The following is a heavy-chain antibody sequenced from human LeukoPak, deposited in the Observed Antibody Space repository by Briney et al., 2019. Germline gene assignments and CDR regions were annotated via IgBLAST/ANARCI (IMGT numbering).Heavy chain of an antibody. CDR2: ISAYNGNT. CDR1: GYTFTSYG. V-gene: IGHV1-18*01. J-gene: IGHJ6*03. Sequence: ASVKVSCKASGYTFTSYGISWVRQAPGKGLEWMGWISAYNGNTNYAQKLQGRVTMTTDTSTSTAHMELSRLRSDDTAVYYCARDQYYDFWSGYYRTYYYYYYMDVWGKGTTVTVSS. CDR3: ARDQYYDFWSGYYRTYYYYYYMDV. D-gene: IGHD3-3*01.